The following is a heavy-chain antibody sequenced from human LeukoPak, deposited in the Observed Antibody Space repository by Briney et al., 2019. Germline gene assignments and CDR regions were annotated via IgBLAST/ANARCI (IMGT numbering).Heavy chain of an antibody. D-gene: IGHD2-15*01. Sequence: GASVKVSCKASGGTFSSYAISWVRQAPGQGLEWMGGIIPIFGTANYAQKFQGRVTITADESTSTAYMELSSLRSEDAAVYYCARGTPPSNYFDYWGQGTLVTVSS. J-gene: IGHJ4*02. CDR3: ARGTPPSNYFDY. CDR1: GGTFSSYA. V-gene: IGHV1-69*13. CDR2: IIPIFGTA.